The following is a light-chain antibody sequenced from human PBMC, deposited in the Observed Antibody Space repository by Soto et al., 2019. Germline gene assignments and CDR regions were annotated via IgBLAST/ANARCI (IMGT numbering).Light chain of an antibody. V-gene: IGLV1-44*01. J-gene: IGLJ1*01. CDR3: ATLDDSVKGV. CDR1: TSNIGSHS. Sequence: QSVLTQPPSASGTPGQRVTISCSGSTSNIGSHSVNWFQHLPGTAPKLLINTNNQRPSGVPDRFSGYKSGTSASLVISGLQSEDEADYYCATLDDSVKGVFGTGTKLTVL. CDR2: TNN.